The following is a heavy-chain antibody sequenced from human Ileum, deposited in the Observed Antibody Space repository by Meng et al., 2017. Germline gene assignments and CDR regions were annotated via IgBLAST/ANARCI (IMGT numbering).Heavy chain of an antibody. CDR2: IYYSGST. Sequence: QMQLQESGPGLLKSSQTLTLTCTVSGGSISIGDYYWSWVRQPPGKGLEWIGYIYYSGSTYYIPSLKSRAIMSVDTSTNHFFLKPSSAPAADTAAYYCARERGGRYYFDYWGQGTLVTVSS. D-gene: IGHD2-15*01. CDR1: GGSISIGDYY. CDR3: ARERGGRYYFDY. V-gene: IGHV4-30-4*01. J-gene: IGHJ4*02.